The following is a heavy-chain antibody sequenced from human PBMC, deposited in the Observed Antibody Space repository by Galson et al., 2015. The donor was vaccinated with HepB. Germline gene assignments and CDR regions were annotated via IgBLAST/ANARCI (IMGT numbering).Heavy chain of an antibody. J-gene: IGHJ4*02. D-gene: IGHD6-13*01. CDR3: AREFDSSSWYYFDY. V-gene: IGHV3-30*04. CDR2: ISYDGSNK. Sequence: SLRLSCAASGFTFSSYAMHWVRQAPGKGLEWVAVISYDGSNKYYADSVKGRFTISRDNSKNTLYLQMNSLRAEDTAVYYCAREFDSSSWYYFDYWGQGTLVTVSS. CDR1: GFTFSSYA.